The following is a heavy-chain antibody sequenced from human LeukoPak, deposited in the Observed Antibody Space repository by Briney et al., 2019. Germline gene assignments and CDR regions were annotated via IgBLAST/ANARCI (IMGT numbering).Heavy chain of an antibody. J-gene: IGHJ2*01. CDR1: GFTFSRYW. D-gene: IGHD3-3*01. CDR3: ARAPQQTLRSWTRNDVWRYFDF. V-gene: IGHV3-48*01. Sequence: GGSLRLSCATSGFTFSRYWMSWVRQAPGQGLEWVAYISWNSGTIHYADSLKGRFTISRDNAQKSVFLQMNSLRGDDTAMYYCARAPQQTLRSWTRNDVWRYFDFWGRGTLVAVSS. CDR2: ISWNSGTI.